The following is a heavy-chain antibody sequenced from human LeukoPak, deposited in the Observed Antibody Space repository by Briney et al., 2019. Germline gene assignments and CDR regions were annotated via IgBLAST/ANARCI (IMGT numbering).Heavy chain of an antibody. V-gene: IGHV3-30-3*01. Sequence: GGSLRLSCAASGFTFSSYAMHWVRQAPGKGLEWVAVISYDGSNKYYADSVKGRFTISRDNARNSLYLEMNSLRADDTAMYFCARSVVPAGAWFDPWGQGTLVIVS. J-gene: IGHJ5*02. CDR2: ISYDGSNK. D-gene: IGHD2-2*01. CDR1: GFTFSSYA. CDR3: ARSVVPAGAWFDP.